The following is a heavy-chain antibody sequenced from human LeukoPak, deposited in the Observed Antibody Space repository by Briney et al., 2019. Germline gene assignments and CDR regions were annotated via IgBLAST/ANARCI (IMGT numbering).Heavy chain of an antibody. Sequence: SETLSLTCAVYGGSFSGYYWSWIRQPPGKGLEWIGYIYYSGSTNYNPSLKSRVTISVDTSKNQFSLKLSSVTAADTAVYYCASGGVVVTAILHYWGQGTLVTVSS. J-gene: IGHJ4*02. CDR3: ASGGVVVTAILHY. CDR2: IYYSGST. V-gene: IGHV4-59*01. D-gene: IGHD2-21*02. CDR1: GGSFSGYY.